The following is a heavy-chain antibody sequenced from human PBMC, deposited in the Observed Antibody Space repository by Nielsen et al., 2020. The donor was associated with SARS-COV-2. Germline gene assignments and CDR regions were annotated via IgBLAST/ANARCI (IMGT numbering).Heavy chain of an antibody. V-gene: IGHV3-23*01. CDR3: AKLLVGTKASDY. Sequence: GESLKISCAASGFTFSNFGMRWVRQARGKGLEWVSSISGSGGSTYYADSVKGRFGISRDNSKNTVYLQMNSLRVEDTAVYYCAKLLVGTKASDYWGQGTLVTVSS. J-gene: IGHJ4*02. D-gene: IGHD1-26*01. CDR1: GFTFSNFG. CDR2: ISGSGGST.